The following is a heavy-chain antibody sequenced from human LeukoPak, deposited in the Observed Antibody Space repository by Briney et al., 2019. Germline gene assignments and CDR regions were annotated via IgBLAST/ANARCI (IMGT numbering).Heavy chain of an antibody. D-gene: IGHD5-18*01. CDR3: ARDWRAMNAFDV. J-gene: IGHJ3*01. V-gene: IGHV3-30*02. CDR2: IRYDGSNK. Sequence: PGGSLRLSCAASGFTFSSYAMHWVRQAPGKGLEWVAFIRYDGSNKYYADSVKGRFTISRDNSKNTLYLQMNSLRAEDTAVYYCARDWRAMNAFDVWGQGTMVTVSS. CDR1: GFTFSSYA.